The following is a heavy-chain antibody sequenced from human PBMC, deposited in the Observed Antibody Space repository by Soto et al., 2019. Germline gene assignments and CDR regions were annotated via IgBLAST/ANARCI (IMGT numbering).Heavy chain of an antibody. J-gene: IGHJ5*02. CDR3: ARDSMDIVVVVAAMYNWFDP. CDR1: GYTFTSYG. Sequence: QVQLVQSGAEVKKPGASVKVSCKASGYTFTSYGISWVRQAPGQGLEWMGWISAYNGNTNYVQKLQGRVTMTTDTSTSTAYMELRSLRSDDTAVYYCARDSMDIVVVVAAMYNWFDPWGQGTLVTVSS. V-gene: IGHV1-18*01. CDR2: ISAYNGNT. D-gene: IGHD2-15*01.